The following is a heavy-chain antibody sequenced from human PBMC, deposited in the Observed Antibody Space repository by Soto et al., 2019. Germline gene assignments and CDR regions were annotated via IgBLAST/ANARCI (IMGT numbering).Heavy chain of an antibody. Sequence: GGSLRLSCAASGFTFSSYAMHWVRQAPGKGLEWVAVISYDGSNKYYADSVEGRFTISRDNSKNTLYLQMNSLRAEDTAVYYCARDREGVADFWSGYEDYWGQGTLVTVSS. V-gene: IGHV3-30-3*01. CDR1: GFTFSSYA. CDR3: ARDREGVADFWSGYEDY. J-gene: IGHJ4*02. CDR2: ISYDGSNK. D-gene: IGHD3-3*01.